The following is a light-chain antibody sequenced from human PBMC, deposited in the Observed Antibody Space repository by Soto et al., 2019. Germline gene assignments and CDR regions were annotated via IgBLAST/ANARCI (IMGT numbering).Light chain of an antibody. V-gene: IGKV1-5*03. J-gene: IGKJ2*01. Sequence: DIQMTQSPSSLSASVGDRVTITCRASQSISTYLNWYQQKPGKAPNLLIYKASNLQSGVPSRFSGSGSGTEFPLTISSLQPDDFATYYCQQYKSYPYTFGQGTKVDIK. CDR3: QQYKSYPYT. CDR2: KAS. CDR1: QSISTY.